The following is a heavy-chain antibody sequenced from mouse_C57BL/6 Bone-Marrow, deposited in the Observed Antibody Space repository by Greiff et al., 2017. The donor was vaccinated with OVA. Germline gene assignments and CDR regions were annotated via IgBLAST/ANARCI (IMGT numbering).Heavy chain of an antibody. D-gene: IGHD4-1*01. CDR3: ARDPNWDGFAY. V-gene: IGHV5-4*01. J-gene: IGHJ3*01. CDR2: ISAGGGYT. CDR1: GFTFSSYA. Sequence: EVKLVESGGGLVKPGGSLKLSCAASGFTFSSYAMSWVRQTPGKRLEWVATISAGGGYTYYPDNVKGRFTIARDNAKNNPYLQMSHLKSEDTAMYYCARDPNWDGFAYGGQGTLVPVSA.